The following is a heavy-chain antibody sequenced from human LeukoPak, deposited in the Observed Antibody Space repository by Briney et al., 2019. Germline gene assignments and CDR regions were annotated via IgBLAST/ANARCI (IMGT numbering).Heavy chain of an antibody. J-gene: IGHJ4*02. V-gene: IGHV3-7*01. CDR3: ARVDGSSSCPDY. D-gene: IGHD6-13*01. CDR1: GFTFSSYW. CDR2: IKQDGSES. Sequence: GGSLRLSCAASGFTFSSYWMSWVRQAPGKGLEWVANIKQDGSESYYVDSVKGRFTISRDNAKNLLYLEMNSLRAEDTALYYCARVDGSSSCPDYWGQGTLVTVSS.